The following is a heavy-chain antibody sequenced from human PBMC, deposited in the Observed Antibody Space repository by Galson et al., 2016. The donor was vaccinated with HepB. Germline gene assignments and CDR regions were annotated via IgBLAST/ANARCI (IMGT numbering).Heavy chain of an antibody. CDR3: ARGDYGAYSPFGMDV. D-gene: IGHD4-17*01. CDR1: GFTFSSYG. V-gene: IGHV3-33*01. J-gene: IGHJ6*02. Sequence: SLRLSCAASGFTFSSYGMHWVRQAPGKGLKWVAVIWYDGGNKQFADSVQGRFTISRDNSKNTVYLQMNSLRAEDTAVYYCARGDYGAYSPFGMDVWGRGTTVTVSS. CDR2: IWYDGGNK.